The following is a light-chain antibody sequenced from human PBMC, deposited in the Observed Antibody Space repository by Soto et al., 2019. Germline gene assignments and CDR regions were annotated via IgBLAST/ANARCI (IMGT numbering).Light chain of an antibody. CDR2: GAS. Sequence: EIVLTQSPGTLSLSPGERATLSCRASQSVYRGYLAWYQQKPGQATRLLIYGASIRATGISDRFSGSGSGTDFTLTINRLETEDFAVYYCQHYRSSPWTFGQGTKVEIK. J-gene: IGKJ1*01. CDR3: QHYRSSPWT. CDR1: QSVYRGY. V-gene: IGKV3-20*01.